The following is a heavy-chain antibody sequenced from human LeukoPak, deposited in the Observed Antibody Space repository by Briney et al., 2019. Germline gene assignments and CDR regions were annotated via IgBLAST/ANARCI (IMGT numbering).Heavy chain of an antibody. J-gene: IGHJ4*02. D-gene: IGHD3-22*01. CDR1: GGSISSYY. CDR3: ARLTYYYDSSGYFEYYFDY. Sequence: SETLSLTCTVSGGSISSYYWSWIRQPPGKGLEWIGYIYYSGSTNYNPSLKSRVTISVDTSKNQFSLKLSSVTAADTAVYYCARLTYYYDSSGYFEYYFDYWGQGTLVTVSS. V-gene: IGHV4-59*08. CDR2: IYYSGST.